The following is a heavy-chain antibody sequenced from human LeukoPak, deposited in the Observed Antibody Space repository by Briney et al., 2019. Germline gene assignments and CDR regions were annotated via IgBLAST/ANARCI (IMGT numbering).Heavy chain of an antibody. J-gene: IGHJ4*02. CDR3: ARRRYYYDSSGYYYAFDY. V-gene: IGHV3-21*01. Sequence: GGSLRLSCAASGFTFSSYSMNWVRQAPGKGLEWVSSISSSSSYIYYADSVKGRFTISRDNAKNSLYLQMNSLRAADTAVYYCARRRYYYDSSGYYYAFDYWGQGTLVTVSS. D-gene: IGHD3-22*01. CDR1: GFTFSSYS. CDR2: ISSSSSYI.